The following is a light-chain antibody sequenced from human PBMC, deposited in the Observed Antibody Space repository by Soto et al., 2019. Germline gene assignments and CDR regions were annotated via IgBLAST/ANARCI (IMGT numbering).Light chain of an antibody. J-gene: IGKJ1*01. CDR3: HQSYSTSWT. Sequence: DIRMTQSPSSLSASVGERVAITCRASQSISSSLNWYQWKPGKAPNLLIYAASSLQSGVPSRFSGSGSETDFTLTISSLQTEDFATYYCHQSYSTSWTFGQGTKVEIK. CDR2: AAS. V-gene: IGKV1-39*01. CDR1: QSISSS.